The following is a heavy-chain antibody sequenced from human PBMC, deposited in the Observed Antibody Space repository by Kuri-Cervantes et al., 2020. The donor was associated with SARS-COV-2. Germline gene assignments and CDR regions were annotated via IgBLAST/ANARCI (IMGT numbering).Heavy chain of an antibody. CDR3: ARGETEPGIAVAGRGGLGFDY. Sequence: ASVKVSCKASGYTFTSYYMHWVRQAPGQGLEWMGIINPSGGSTSYAQKFQGRVTMTRDTSTSTVYMELSSLRSEDTAVYYCARGETEPGIAVAGRGGLGFDYWGQGTLVTVSS. V-gene: IGHV1-46*01. CDR2: INPSGGST. J-gene: IGHJ4*02. CDR1: GYTFTSYY. D-gene: IGHD6-19*01.